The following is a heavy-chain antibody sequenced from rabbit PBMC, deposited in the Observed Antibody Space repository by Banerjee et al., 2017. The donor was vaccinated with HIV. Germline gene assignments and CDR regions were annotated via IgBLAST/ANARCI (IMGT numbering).Heavy chain of an antibody. V-gene: IGHV1S40*01. J-gene: IGHJ4*01. CDR3: ARYGSISGVYSHNL. CDR2: IYAGSSGST. CDR1: GFSFSSSDY. Sequence: QSLEESGGDRVKPGASLTLTCTASGFSFSSSDYMCWVRQAPGKGLEWIACIYAGSSGSTYYASWAKGRFTISKTSSTTVTLQMTSLTAADTATYFCARYGSISGVYSHNLWGPGTLVTVS. D-gene: IGHD1-1*01.